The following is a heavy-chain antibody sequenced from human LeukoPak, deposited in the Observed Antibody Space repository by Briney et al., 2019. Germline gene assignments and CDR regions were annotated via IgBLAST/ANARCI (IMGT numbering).Heavy chain of an antibody. CDR1: GYSISSSNW. D-gene: IGHD6-13*01. CDR3: ARLPCSSCSCRFDP. V-gene: IGHV4-28*01. J-gene: IGHJ5*02. Sequence: SETLSLTCAVSGYSISSSNWWGWIRQPPGKGLEWIGYIYYSGSTYYNPSLKSRVTMSVDTSKNQFSLKLSSVTAVDTAVYYCARLPCSSCSCRFDPWGQGTLVTVSS. CDR2: IYYSGST.